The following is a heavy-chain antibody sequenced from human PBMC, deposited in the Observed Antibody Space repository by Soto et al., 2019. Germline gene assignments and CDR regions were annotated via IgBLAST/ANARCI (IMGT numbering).Heavy chain of an antibody. V-gene: IGHV4-34*01. Sequence: SETLSLTCVVYGVSFNSYFCNWVRPPPGKGLEWIGEATPYGRVNYNPSLKSRVTISKDTSKSQCSLEVRSLTAAGTAVYYCTTSGSSWPDSFDFWGQGARVTVSS. J-gene: IGHJ3*01. D-gene: IGHD6-6*01. CDR1: GVSFNSYF. CDR3: TTSGSSWPDSFDF. CDR2: ATPYGRV.